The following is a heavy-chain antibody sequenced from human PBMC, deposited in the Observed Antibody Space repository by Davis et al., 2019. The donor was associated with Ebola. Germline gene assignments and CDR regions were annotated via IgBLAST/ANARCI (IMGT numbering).Heavy chain of an antibody. CDR3: ARDWDGSGSYYNTYYYGMDV. CDR1: GYTFTSYD. V-gene: IGHV1-8*01. D-gene: IGHD3-10*01. J-gene: IGHJ6*02. Sequence: AASVKVSCKASGYTFTSYDINWVRQATGQGLEWMGWMNPNSGNTGYAQKFQGRITMTRNTSISTAYMELSSLRSEDTAVYYCARDWDGSGSYYNTYYYGMDVWGQGTTVTVSS. CDR2: MNPNSGNT.